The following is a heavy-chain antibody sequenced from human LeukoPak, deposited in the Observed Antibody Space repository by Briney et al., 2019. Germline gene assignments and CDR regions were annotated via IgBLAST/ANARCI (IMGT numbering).Heavy chain of an antibody. CDR3: ARDRTISDIEYSSSQGYLQH. D-gene: IGHD6-6*01. CDR1: GFTFSSYG. J-gene: IGHJ1*01. V-gene: IGHV3-33*01. CDR2: IWYDGSNK. Sequence: QAGGSLRLSCAASGFTFSSYGMHWVRQAPGKGREWVAVIWYDGSNKYYADSVKGRFTISRNNSKNTLYLQMNSLRVEDTAVYYCARDRTISDIEYSSSQGYLQHWGQGTLVTVSS.